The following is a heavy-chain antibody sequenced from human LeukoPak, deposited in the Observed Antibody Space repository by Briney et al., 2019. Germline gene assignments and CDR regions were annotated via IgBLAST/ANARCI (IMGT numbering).Heavy chain of an antibody. CDR2: IKEDGSEI. V-gene: IGHV3-7*01. CDR3: AGDRGYSSFDY. Sequence: GVSLRLSCAASGFTFSSYAMHWVRQAPGKGLEWVANIKEDGSEINYVDSVKGRFTISRDNAKNSLYLQMNSLRVEDTAVYYCAGDRGYSSFDYWGQGTLVTVSS. CDR1: GFTFSSYA. D-gene: IGHD4-23*01. J-gene: IGHJ4*02.